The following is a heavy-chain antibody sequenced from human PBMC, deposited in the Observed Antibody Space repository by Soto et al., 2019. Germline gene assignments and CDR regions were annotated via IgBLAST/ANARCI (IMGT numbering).Heavy chain of an antibody. J-gene: IGHJ2*01. CDR2: IIPIFGTT. CDR3: ATEKGSGSGWYDRYFDL. CDR1: GGTFNSYT. D-gene: IGHD6-19*01. V-gene: IGHV1-69*01. Sequence: QVQLVQSGTEVKKPGSSVKVSCQASGGTFNSYTITWVRQAPGQGLEWMGGIIPIFGTTNSAQKFQGRVTITADESTSTDYMELISLRSEDTAVYYCATEKGSGSGWYDRYFDLWGRGTLVTVSS.